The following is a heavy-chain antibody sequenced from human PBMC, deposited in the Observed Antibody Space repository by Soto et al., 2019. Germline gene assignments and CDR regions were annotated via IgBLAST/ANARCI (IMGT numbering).Heavy chain of an antibody. Sequence: ASVKVSCKASGYTFTGYYMHWVRQAPGQGLERMGWINPNSGGTNYAQKFQGWVTMTRDTSISTAYMELSRLRSDDTAVYYCARGSSRAVTTFSYYYYMDVWGKGTTVTVSS. CDR1: GYTFTGYY. CDR2: INPNSGGT. D-gene: IGHD4-17*01. CDR3: ARGSSRAVTTFSYYYYMDV. J-gene: IGHJ6*03. V-gene: IGHV1-2*04.